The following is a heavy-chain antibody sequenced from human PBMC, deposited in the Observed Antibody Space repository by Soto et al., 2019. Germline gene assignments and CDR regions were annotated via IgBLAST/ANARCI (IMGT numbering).Heavy chain of an antibody. J-gene: IGHJ4*02. CDR1: GGSISSGDYY. V-gene: IGHV4-30-4*01. Sequence: SETLSLTCTVSGGSISSGDYYWSWIRQPPGKGLEWIGYIYYSGSTYYNPSLKSRVTISVDTSKNQFSLKLSSVTAADTAVYYCARAYCSSTSCFTFDYWGQGTLVTVSS. CDR3: ARAYCSSTSCFTFDY. D-gene: IGHD2-2*01. CDR2: IYYSGST.